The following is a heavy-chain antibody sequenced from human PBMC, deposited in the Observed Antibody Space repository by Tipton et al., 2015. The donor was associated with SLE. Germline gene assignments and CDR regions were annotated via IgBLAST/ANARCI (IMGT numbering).Heavy chain of an antibody. J-gene: IGHJ2*01. V-gene: IGHV3-48*01. CDR2: ISRSGTTI. D-gene: IGHD2/OR15-2a*01. CDR1: GFIFDDYS. CDR3: ARETEYGHYYFDL. Sequence: GSLRLSCAASGFIFDDYSMNWVRQAPGKGLEWIFFISRSGTTIYYADSATGRFTISRDNAKNSLYLQMNGLRAEDTAVYYCARETEYGHYYFDLWGRGTLVTVSS.